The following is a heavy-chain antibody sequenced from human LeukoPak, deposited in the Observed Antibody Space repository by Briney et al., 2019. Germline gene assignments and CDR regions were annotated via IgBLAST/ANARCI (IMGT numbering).Heavy chain of an antibody. D-gene: IGHD5-12*01. V-gene: IGHV3-48*03. CDR2: MSKDGRTI. CDR3: SRGSFTGFDLYFDS. CDR1: GFRFSSQE. J-gene: IGHJ4*02. Sequence: GGSLRLSCAASGFRFSSQEMAWVRQAPGKGLEWVSYMSKDGRTIYYADSVKGRFTISRDNTRNSLFLHLNSLRADDTAFYYCSRGSFTGFDLYFDSWGQGTLVTVSS.